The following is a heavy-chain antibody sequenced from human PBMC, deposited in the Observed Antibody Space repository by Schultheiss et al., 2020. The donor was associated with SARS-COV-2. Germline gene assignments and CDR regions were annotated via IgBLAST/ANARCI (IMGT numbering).Heavy chain of an antibody. CDR3: AREGSGILDNWFDP. Sequence: SCTVSGGSISSGGYYWSWIRQPPGKGLEWIGYIYYSGSTYYNPSLKSRVTISVDTSKNQFSLKLSSVTAADTAVYYCAREGSGILDNWFDPWGQGTLVTVSS. CDR1: GGSISSGGYY. V-gene: IGHV4-30-4*08. J-gene: IGHJ5*02. D-gene: IGHD3-10*01. CDR2: IYYSGST.